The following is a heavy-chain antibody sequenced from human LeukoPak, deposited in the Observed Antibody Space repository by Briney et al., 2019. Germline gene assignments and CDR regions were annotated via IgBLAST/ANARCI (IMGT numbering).Heavy chain of an antibody. D-gene: IGHD6-13*01. CDR2: IYYSGST. Sequence: SETLSLTCTVSGGSISSSSYYWGWIRQPPGKGLEWIGSIYYSGSTYYNPSLKSRVTISVDTSKNQFSLKLSSVTAADTALYYCARSRDSTYYFDYWGQGTLVTVSS. V-gene: IGHV4-39*07. CDR1: GGSISSSSYY. J-gene: IGHJ4*02. CDR3: ARSRDSTYYFDY.